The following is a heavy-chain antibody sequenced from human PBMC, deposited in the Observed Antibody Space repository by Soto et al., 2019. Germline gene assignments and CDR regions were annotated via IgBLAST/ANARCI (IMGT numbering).Heavy chain of an antibody. D-gene: IGHD3-10*01. CDR2: FDPEDGET. Sequence: ASVKVSCKVSGYTLTELSMHWVRQAPGKGLEWMGGFDPEDGETIYAQKFQGRVTMTEDTSTDTAYMELSSLRSEDTAVYYCASERRHYYGSGSSASPLDYWGQGTLVTVS. V-gene: IGHV1-24*01. CDR3: ASERRHYYGSGSSASPLDY. J-gene: IGHJ4*02. CDR1: GYTLTELS.